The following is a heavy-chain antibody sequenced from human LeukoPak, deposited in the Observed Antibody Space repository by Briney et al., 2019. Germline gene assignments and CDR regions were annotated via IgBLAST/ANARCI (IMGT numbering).Heavy chain of an antibody. V-gene: IGHV3-48*02. CDR1: GFTFSSYS. Sequence: GSLRLSCAASGFTFSSYSMNWVRQAPGKGLEWVSYISSSSRSIYYADSVKGRFTISRDNANNSLSLQMNSLRDEDAAVYYCVLGSPFDYWGQGALVTVSS. D-gene: IGHD3-10*01. CDR3: VLGSPFDY. J-gene: IGHJ4*02. CDR2: ISSSSRSI.